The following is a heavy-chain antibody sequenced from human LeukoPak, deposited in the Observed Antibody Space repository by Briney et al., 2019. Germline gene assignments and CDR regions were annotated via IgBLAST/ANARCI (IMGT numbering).Heavy chain of an antibody. CDR2: IKQDGSEK. CDR1: GFTFSTYW. Sequence: SGRSLRLSCAASGFTFSTYWMSWVRQAPGKGLEWVANIKQDGSEKYYLDSVKGRFTISRDNAKNSLYLQMNSLRAEDTAVYFCTREAAAGIDYWGQGTLVTVSS. J-gene: IGHJ4*02. D-gene: IGHD6-13*01. V-gene: IGHV3-7*01. CDR3: TREAAAGIDY.